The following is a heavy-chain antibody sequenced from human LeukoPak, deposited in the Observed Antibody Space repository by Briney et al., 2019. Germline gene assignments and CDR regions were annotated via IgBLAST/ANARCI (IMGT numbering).Heavy chain of an antibody. CDR1: GGSISSHY. J-gene: IGHJ4*02. CDR2: IYSSGST. V-gene: IGHV4-59*08. CDR3: ARRPCRTTYCGGDYYFGS. Sequence: SQTLSLTCTVSGGSISSHYWGWIRQPPGKGLEWIGYIYSSGSTNYNPSLRSRVTISVDTSKKQFSLNVTSVTAADTAVYFCARRPCRTTYCGGDYYFGSWGRGTLVTVSS. D-gene: IGHD2-21*02.